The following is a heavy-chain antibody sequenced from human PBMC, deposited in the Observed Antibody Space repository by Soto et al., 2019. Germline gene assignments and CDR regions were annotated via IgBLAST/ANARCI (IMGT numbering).Heavy chain of an antibody. Sequence: VKVSCKASGYTFTGYYMHWVRQAPGQGLEWMGWINPNSGGTNYAQKFQGWVTMTRDTSISTAYMELSRLRSDDTAVYYCARDALNCSGGSCYGVITLYGMDVWGQGTTVTVSS. J-gene: IGHJ6*02. CDR3: ARDALNCSGGSCYGVITLYGMDV. D-gene: IGHD2-15*01. CDR1: GYTFTGYY. V-gene: IGHV1-2*04. CDR2: INPNSGGT.